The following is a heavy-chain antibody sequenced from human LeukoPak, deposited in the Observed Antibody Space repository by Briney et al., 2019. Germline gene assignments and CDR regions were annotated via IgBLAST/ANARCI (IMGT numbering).Heavy chain of an antibody. D-gene: IGHD6-19*01. V-gene: IGHV1-18*01. CDR2: ISAYNGNT. J-gene: IGHJ4*02. CDR1: GYTFTSYG. CDR3: ARDRDSSGPYYFDY. Sequence: GAPVKVSCKASGYTFTSYGISWVRQAPGQGLEWMGWISAYNGNTNYAQKLQGRVTMTTDTSTSTAYMELRSLRSDDTAVYYCARDRDSSGPYYFDYWGQGTLVTVSP.